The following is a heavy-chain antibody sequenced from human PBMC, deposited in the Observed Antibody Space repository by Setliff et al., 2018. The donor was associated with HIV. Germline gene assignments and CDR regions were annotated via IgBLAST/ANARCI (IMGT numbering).Heavy chain of an antibody. V-gene: IGHV3-48*03. CDR1: GFTFSSYE. CDR3: ARDVSWRVRTYIDY. D-gene: IGHD3-3*01. J-gene: IGHJ4*02. Sequence: GGSLRLSCVASGFTFSSYEMNWVRQAPGKGLEWVSYINSDGTTIFQADSVKGRFTISRDNAKNSLYLQMNSLTAEDTAVYYCARDVSWRVRTYIDYWGQGALVTVSS. CDR2: INSDGTTI.